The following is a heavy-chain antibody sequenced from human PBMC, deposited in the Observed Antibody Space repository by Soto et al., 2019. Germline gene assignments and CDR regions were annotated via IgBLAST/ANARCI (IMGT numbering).Heavy chain of an antibody. CDR3: ARGDGPPQWDFFYGMDV. J-gene: IGHJ6*02. D-gene: IGHD2-8*01. Sequence: QVQLLESGGGVVQPGRSLRLSCAASGFSFNIFAMHWVRHAPGKGLEWVAVISFDESKKFYADSVKGRFTISRDSSKNTVYLQMNTLGIEDTAVYYCARGDGPPQWDFFYGMDVWGPGTTVAVSS. CDR1: GFSFNIFA. CDR2: ISFDESKK. V-gene: IGHV3-30*04.